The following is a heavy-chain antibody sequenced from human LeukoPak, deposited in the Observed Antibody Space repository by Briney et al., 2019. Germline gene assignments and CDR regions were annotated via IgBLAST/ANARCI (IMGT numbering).Heavy chain of an antibody. CDR1: GFTFSDYY. CDR3: ASGYSYGFVEWFDP. Sequence: GGSLRLSCAASGFTFSDYYMSWIRQAPGKGLEWVSYISSSGSTIYYADSVKGRLTISRDNAKNSLYLQMNSLRAEDTAVYYCASGYSYGFVEWFDPWGQGTLVTVSS. CDR2: ISSSGSTI. D-gene: IGHD5-18*01. J-gene: IGHJ5*02. V-gene: IGHV3-11*01.